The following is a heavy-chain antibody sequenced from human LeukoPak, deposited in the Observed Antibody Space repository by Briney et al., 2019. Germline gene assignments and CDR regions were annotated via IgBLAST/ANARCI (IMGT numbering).Heavy chain of an antibody. CDR3: ARQVDCSSTSCYASSPFYYFDY. Sequence: GESLKISCKGSGYTFTTYWIGWVRQMPGKGLEWMGIIYPGDSDPRYSPSFQGQVTISADTSISTAYLQWSSLKASDTAMYYCARQVDCSSTSCYASSPFYYFDYWGQGTLVTVSS. D-gene: IGHD2-2*01. V-gene: IGHV5-51*01. CDR2: IYPGDSDP. CDR1: GYTFTTYW. J-gene: IGHJ4*02.